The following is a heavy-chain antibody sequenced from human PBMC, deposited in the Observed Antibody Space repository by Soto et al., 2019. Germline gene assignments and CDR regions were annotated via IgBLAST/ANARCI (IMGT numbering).Heavy chain of an antibody. D-gene: IGHD3-10*01. J-gene: IGHJ6*02. Sequence: VGSLILSCAXSGFTFSSYGMHWVRQAPGKGLEWVAVISYDGSNKYYADSVKGRFTISRDNSKNTLYLQMNSLRAEDTAVYYCAKDGAPIRGYYYYGMDVWGQGTTVTVSS. CDR2: ISYDGSNK. CDR1: GFTFSSYG. CDR3: AKDGAPIRGYYYYGMDV. V-gene: IGHV3-30*18.